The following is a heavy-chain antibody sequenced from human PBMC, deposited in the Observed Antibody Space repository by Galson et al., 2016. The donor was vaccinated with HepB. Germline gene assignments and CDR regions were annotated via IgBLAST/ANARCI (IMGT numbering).Heavy chain of an antibody. CDR1: GDSVSGDLYY. CDR3: ARVNVRAALGADS. CDR2: IYGGGGT. Sequence: TLSLTCSVSGDSVSGDLYYWTWIRQPAGKGLEWIGRIYGGGGTNYNAPLQSRVTISLDTSKNQFPLKLTSVTAADTAVYYCARVNVRAALGADSWGQGVLVTVSS. V-gene: IGHV4-61*02. J-gene: IGHJ4*02. D-gene: IGHD3-16*01.